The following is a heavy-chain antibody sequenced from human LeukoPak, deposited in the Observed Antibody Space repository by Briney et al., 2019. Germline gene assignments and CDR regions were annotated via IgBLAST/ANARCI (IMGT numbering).Heavy chain of an antibody. CDR1: GFTVSSNY. V-gene: IGHV3-53*01. D-gene: IGHD6-19*01. Sequence: PGGSLRLSCAASGFTVSSNYMSWVRQAPGKGLEWVSVIYSGGSTYYADSVKGRFTISRDNSKNTLYLQMNSLRAEDTAVYYCAKGIAVAGSHAAYWGQGTLVTVSS. J-gene: IGHJ4*02. CDR3: AKGIAVAGSHAAY. CDR2: IYSGGST.